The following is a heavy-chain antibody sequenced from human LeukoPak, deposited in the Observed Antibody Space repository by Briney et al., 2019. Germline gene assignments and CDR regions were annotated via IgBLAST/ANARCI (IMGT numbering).Heavy chain of an antibody. CDR3: ASSSWYALDY. CDR1: GFTFSSYE. J-gene: IGHJ4*02. CDR2: ISSSGSTM. D-gene: IGHD6-13*01. Sequence: GGSLRLSCAASGFTFSSYEMNWVRQAPGKGLEWISYISSSGSTMYYADSVRGRFTISRDNAKNSLYLQMNSLRAEDTAIYYCASSSWYALDYWGQGTLVTVSS. V-gene: IGHV3-48*03.